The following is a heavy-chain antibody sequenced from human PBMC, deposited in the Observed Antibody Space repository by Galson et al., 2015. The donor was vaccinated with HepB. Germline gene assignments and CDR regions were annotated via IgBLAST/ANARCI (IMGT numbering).Heavy chain of an antibody. CDR2: IFWDDDD. Sequence: PALVKPTQTLTLTCTFSGFSLTTAGEGVGWIRQPPGKALEWLALIFWDDDDRYNPALRRRITITKDSSQNQVVLTLTNMDPTDTGTYYCAHRTHTPGNTCSGWCDPWGQGTLVTVSS. V-gene: IGHV2-5*02. CDR1: GFSLTTAGEG. D-gene: IGHD1-14*01. CDR3: AHRTHTPGNTCSGWCDP. J-gene: IGHJ5*02.